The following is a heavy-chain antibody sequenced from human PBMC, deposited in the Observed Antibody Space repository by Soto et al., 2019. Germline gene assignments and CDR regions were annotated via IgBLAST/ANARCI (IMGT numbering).Heavy chain of an antibody. V-gene: IGHV3-48*03. CDR2: ISSGGSTI. D-gene: IGHD6-13*01. J-gene: IGHJ5*02. Sequence: LRLSCAASGFIFSSYEMNWVRQAPGKGLEWVSYISSGGSTIYYPDSVKGRFTISRDNAKNSLYLQMNSLRAEDTALYYCARAGAASGTRWFDPWGQGTLVTVSS. CDR3: ARAGAASGTRWFDP. CDR1: GFIFSSYE.